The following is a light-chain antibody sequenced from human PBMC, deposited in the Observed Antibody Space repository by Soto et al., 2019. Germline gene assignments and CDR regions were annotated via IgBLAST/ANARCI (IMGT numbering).Light chain of an antibody. Sequence: QSVLTQPPSASGTPGQRVTISCSGYNSNIGSNYDVHWYQHLPGTAPKLLIFGYTNRPSGVPDRFSGSKSGTSASLAITGLQSEDEAAYYCQSYDSDVSAWVFGGGTKVTVL. J-gene: IGLJ3*02. V-gene: IGLV1-40*01. CDR1: NSNIGSNYD. CDR3: QSYDSDVSAWV. CDR2: GYT.